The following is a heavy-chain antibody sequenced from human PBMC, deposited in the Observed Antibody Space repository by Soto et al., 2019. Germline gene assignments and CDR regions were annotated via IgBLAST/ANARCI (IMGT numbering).Heavy chain of an antibody. D-gene: IGHD2-21*02. CDR1: GDSIKNTNYH. CDR2: LYYRGAT. Sequence: PSETLSLTCSVSGDSIKNTNYHWGWIRQPPGKGLEWIGTLYYRGATDYNPSLKTRVTISVDTSKNQLSLNLTSVTAADTAVYYCFGVMAATLDYWGQGTLVTVSS. CDR3: FGVMAATLDY. V-gene: IGHV4-39*01. J-gene: IGHJ4*01.